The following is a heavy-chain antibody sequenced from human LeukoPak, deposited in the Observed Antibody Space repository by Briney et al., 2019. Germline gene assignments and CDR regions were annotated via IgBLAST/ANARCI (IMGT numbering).Heavy chain of an antibody. J-gene: IGHJ4*02. V-gene: IGHV4-4*07. CDR1: GGSISSSY. Sequence: SETLSLTCTVSGGSISSSYWSWIRQPAGKGLEYIGRIYTSGSTNYNPSLKSRVTMSVDTPKNHFSLKLSSVTAADTALYYCAGSRYCSGGTCYATFDYWGQGTLVTVSS. CDR2: IYTSGST. D-gene: IGHD2-15*01. CDR3: AGSRYCSGGTCYATFDY.